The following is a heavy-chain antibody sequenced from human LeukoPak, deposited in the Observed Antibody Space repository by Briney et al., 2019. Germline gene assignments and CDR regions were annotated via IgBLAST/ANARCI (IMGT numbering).Heavy chain of an antibody. Sequence: PSETLSLTCAVSGGSISSSNWWSWVRQPPGKGLEWIGEIYHSGSTNYNPSLKSRVTISVDKSKNQFSLKLSSVTAADTAVYYCARGTRQIYRYLAFSSGAPFDYWGQGTLVTVSS. J-gene: IGHJ4*02. D-gene: IGHD3-16*02. CDR1: GGSISSSNW. V-gene: IGHV4-4*02. CDR2: IYHSGST. CDR3: ARGTRQIYRYLAFSSGAPFDY.